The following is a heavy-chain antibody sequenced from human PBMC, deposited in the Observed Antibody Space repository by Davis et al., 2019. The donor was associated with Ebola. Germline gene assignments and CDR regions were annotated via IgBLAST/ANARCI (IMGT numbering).Heavy chain of an antibody. CDR1: GGSISSYY. V-gene: IGHV4-59*01. Sequence: SETLSLTCTVSGGSISSYYWSWIRQPPGKGLEWIGYIYYSGRTNYNPSLKSRVTISVDTSKNQFSLSLSSVTAADTAVYYCARMPTVTADHWYFDLWGRGTLVAVSS. J-gene: IGHJ2*01. CDR3: ARMPTVTADHWYFDL. D-gene: IGHD4-17*01. CDR2: IYYSGRT.